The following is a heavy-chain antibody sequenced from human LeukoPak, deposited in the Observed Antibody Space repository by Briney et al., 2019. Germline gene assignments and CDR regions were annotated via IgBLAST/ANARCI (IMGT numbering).Heavy chain of an antibody. CDR1: GFTFSSYA. J-gene: IGHJ4*02. CDR2: ISGSGGSA. CDR3: AKNPGLMVRYFDY. D-gene: IGHD1-14*01. Sequence: PGGSPRLSCAASGFTFSSYAMSWVRQAPGKGLEWVSSISGSGGSAYYADSVKGRFTISRDNSKNTLCLQMNSLRAEDTAVYYCAKNPGLMVRYFDYWGQGTLVTVSS. V-gene: IGHV3-23*01.